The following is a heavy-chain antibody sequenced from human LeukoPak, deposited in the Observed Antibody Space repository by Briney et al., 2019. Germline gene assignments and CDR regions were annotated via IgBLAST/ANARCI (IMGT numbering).Heavy chain of an antibody. CDR1: GGTFSSYA. CDR2: IIPIFGTA. Sequence: SVKVSCKASGGTFSSYAISWVRQAPGQGLEWMGGIIPIFGTANYAQKFQGRVTITADESTSSAYMELSSLRSGDTAVYYCAREPHYDFWSGSSSWFDPWGQGTLVTVSS. V-gene: IGHV1-69*01. J-gene: IGHJ5*02. D-gene: IGHD3-3*01. CDR3: AREPHYDFWSGSSSWFDP.